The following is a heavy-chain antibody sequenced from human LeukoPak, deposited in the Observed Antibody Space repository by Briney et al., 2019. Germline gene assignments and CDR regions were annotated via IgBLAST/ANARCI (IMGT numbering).Heavy chain of an antibody. CDR3: ARGYSGYEL. J-gene: IGHJ4*02. Sequence: GGSLRLSCAASGFTFSSYWMSWVRQAPGKGLEWVANINQHGSDKYYVDSVKGRFTISRDNAKNSLFLQMNSLRAEDTAVYYCARGYSGYELRGQGTLVTVSS. D-gene: IGHD5-12*01. CDR2: INQHGSDK. V-gene: IGHV3-7*04. CDR1: GFTFSSYW.